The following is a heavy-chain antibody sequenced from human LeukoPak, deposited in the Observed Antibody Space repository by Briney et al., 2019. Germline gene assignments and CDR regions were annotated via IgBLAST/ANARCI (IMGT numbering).Heavy chain of an antibody. Sequence: PGGSLRLSCAVSGFTFSSYGMHWVRQAPGKGLEWVAVIGYDGSNKDYADSVKGRFTISKDNSKNTLNMQMNSLRAEDTAVYYCARTTGDYFDYWDQGTLVTVSS. J-gene: IGHJ4*02. CDR1: GFTFSSYG. V-gene: IGHV3-33*01. CDR3: ARTTGDYFDY. D-gene: IGHD1-1*01. CDR2: IGYDGSNK.